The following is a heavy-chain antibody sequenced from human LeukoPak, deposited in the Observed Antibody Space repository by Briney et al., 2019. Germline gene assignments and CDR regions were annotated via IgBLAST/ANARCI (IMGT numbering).Heavy chain of an antibody. J-gene: IGHJ5*02. CDR3: ARVPIVVVVPAAIRSWFDP. V-gene: IGHV1-2*02. CDR2: INPNSGGT. CDR1: GGTFSSYA. Sequence: GSSVKVSCKASGGTFSSYAISWVRQAPGQGLEWMGGINPNSGGTNYAQKFQGRVTMTRDTSISTAYMELSRLRSDDTAVYYCARVPIVVVVPAAIRSWFDPWGQGTLVTVSS. D-gene: IGHD2-2*01.